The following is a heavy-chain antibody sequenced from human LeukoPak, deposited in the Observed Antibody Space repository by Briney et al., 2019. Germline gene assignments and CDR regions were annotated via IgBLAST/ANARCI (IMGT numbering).Heavy chain of an antibody. CDR3: AKEGELGIFGVVPLGPFDY. Sequence: GGSLRLSCAASGFTFSSYAMSWVRQAPGKGLEWVSAISGSGGSTYYADSVKGRFTISRDNSKNTLYLQMNSLRAEDTAVYYCAKEGELGIFGVVPLGPFDYWGQGTLVTVSS. CDR2: ISGSGGST. CDR1: GFTFSSYA. J-gene: IGHJ4*02. D-gene: IGHD3-3*01. V-gene: IGHV3-23*01.